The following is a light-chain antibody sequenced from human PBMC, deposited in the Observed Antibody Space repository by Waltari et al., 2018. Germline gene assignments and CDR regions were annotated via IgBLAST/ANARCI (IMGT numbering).Light chain of an antibody. Sequence: QSALTQPASVSGSPGQSITISCTGTSSDVGFYNYVSWYQQNPGKAPKLIIYDVSVRPSGVSVLFSGSKSGNTASLTISGLQAEDEADYYCNSYTGSSSWVFGGGTKLAVL. CDR1: SSDVGFYNY. CDR2: DVS. J-gene: IGLJ3*02. V-gene: IGLV2-14*01. CDR3: NSYTGSSSWV.